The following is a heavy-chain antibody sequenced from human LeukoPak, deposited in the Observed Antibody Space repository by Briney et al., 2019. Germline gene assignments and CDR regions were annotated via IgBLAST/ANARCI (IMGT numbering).Heavy chain of an antibody. CDR2: INPNGGRT. CDR3: ARFLNYYDILTGYKPPTFDY. D-gene: IGHD3-9*01. CDR1: ENTFTNYH. Sequence: LRASVKVSCKASENTFTNYHMHWVRQAPGQGLEWLGLINPNGGRTAYAQNFQGRVTMTTDTSTSTAYMELRSLRSDDTAVYYCARFLNYYDILTGYKPPTFDYWGQGTLVTVSS. J-gene: IGHJ4*02. V-gene: IGHV1-46*01.